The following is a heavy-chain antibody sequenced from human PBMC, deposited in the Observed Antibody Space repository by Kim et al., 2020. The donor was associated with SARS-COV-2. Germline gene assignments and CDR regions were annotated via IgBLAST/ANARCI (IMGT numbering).Heavy chain of an antibody. D-gene: IGHD2-2*01. CDR3: ARDRIGYCSGTSCSLHFD. J-gene: IGHJ4*01. CDR1: GGSISSYS. V-gene: IGHV4-59*01. CDR2: TYYSGST. Sequence: SETLSLTCTVSGGSISSYSWSWIRQPPGKGLEWIGYTYYSGSTNYNPSLQSRVTISVDTSKNQFSLRLSSVTAADTAVYFCARDRIGYCSGTSCSLHFD.